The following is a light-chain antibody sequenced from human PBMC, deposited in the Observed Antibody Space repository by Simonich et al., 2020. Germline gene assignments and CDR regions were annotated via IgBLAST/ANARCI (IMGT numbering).Light chain of an antibody. CDR1: KSVLYTSNNKNY. CDR3: QQYYSTPYT. CDR2: WAS. Sequence: DIVMTQSPDSLSVSLGERATINCKSSKSVLYTSNNKNYLAWYQQKPGPPPKLLIYWASTRDSGVPDRVSGSGSGTDFTLTISSLQAEDVAVYYCQQYYSTPYTFGQGTKLEIK. V-gene: IGKV4-1*01. J-gene: IGKJ2*01.